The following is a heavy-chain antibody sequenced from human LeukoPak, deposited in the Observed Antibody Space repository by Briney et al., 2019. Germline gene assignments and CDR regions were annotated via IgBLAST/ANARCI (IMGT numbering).Heavy chain of an antibody. D-gene: IGHD5-12*01. J-gene: IGHJ6*02. CDR1: GGTFSSYA. CDR3: AAPTEATTYSFYYYYGMDV. CDR2: IIPIFGTA. V-gene: IGHV1-69*13. Sequence: SVKVSCKASGGTFSSYAISWVRQAPGQGLEWMGEIIPIFGTANYAQKFQGRVTITADESTSTAYMELSSLRSEDTAVYYCAAPTEATTYSFYYYYGMDVWGQGTTVTVSS.